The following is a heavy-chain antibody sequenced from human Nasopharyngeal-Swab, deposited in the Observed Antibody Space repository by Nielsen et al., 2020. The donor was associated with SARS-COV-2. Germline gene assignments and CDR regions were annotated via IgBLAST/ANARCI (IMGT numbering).Heavy chain of an antibody. CDR1: GFSITTYG. Sequence: GESLKISCAASGFSITTYGMTWVRQAPGKGLEWISGTSELGTGIYYADSVWGRFTISRDTSKNTVYLQMNTLRADDTALYFCTRGLTGHIVQWNPSPYWGQGTLVTVSS. V-gene: IGHV3-23*01. CDR3: TRGLTGHIVQWNPSPY. D-gene: IGHD1-14*01. CDR2: TSELGTGI. J-gene: IGHJ4*02.